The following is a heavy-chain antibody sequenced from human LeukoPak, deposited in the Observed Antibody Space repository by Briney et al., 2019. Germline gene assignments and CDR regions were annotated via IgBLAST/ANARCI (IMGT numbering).Heavy chain of an antibody. CDR1: GGSFSSYY. Sequence: SETLSLTCAVYGGSFSSYYWSWIRQPPGKGLEWIGYIYTSGSTNYNPSLKSRVTISVGTSKNQFSLKLSSVTAADTAVYYCARQGYSSGWSPVYYMDVWGKRTTVTVSS. CDR2: IYTSGST. V-gene: IGHV4-4*09. J-gene: IGHJ6*03. D-gene: IGHD6-19*01. CDR3: ARQGYSSGWSPVYYMDV.